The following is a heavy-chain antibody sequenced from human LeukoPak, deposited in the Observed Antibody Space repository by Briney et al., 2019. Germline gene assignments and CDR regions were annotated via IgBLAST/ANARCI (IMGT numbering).Heavy chain of an antibody. CDR2: ISGSGGST. D-gene: IGHD2-15*01. CDR3: ARDQGRYCSGGSCSLFDY. V-gene: IGHV3-23*01. Sequence: GGSLRLSCAASGFTFSTYGMTWVRQAPGKGVEWVSAISGSGGSTYYADSVKGRFTISRDNSKNTLYLQMNSLRAEDTAVYYCARDQGRYCSGGSCSLFDYWGQGTLVTVSS. CDR1: GFTFSTYG. J-gene: IGHJ4*02.